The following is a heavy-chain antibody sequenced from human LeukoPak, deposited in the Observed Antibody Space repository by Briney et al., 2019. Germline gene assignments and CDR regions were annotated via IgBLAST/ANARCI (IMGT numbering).Heavy chain of an antibody. J-gene: IGHJ4*02. Sequence: GASVNVSCTVSGYTLTELSMHWVRQAPGKGLEWMGGFDPEDGETIYAQKFQGRVTMTEDTSTDTAYMELSSLRSEDTAVYYCASVYSQKLPFDYWGQGTLVTVSS. D-gene: IGHD5-18*01. V-gene: IGHV1-24*01. CDR1: GYTLTELS. CDR3: ASVYSQKLPFDY. CDR2: FDPEDGET.